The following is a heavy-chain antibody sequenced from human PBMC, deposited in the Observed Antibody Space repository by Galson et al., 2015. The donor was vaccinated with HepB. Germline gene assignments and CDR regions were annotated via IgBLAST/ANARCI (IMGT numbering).Heavy chain of an antibody. CDR3: TRFRIAAARHYFDY. J-gene: IGHJ4*02. Sequence: SLRLSCAASGFTFGDYAMSWFRQAPGKGLEWVGFIRSKAYGGTTEYAASVKGRFTISRDDSKSIAYLQMNSLKTEDTAVYYCTRFRIAAARHYFDYWGQGTLVTVSS. CDR1: GFTFGDYA. D-gene: IGHD6-13*01. CDR2: IRSKAYGGTT. V-gene: IGHV3-49*03.